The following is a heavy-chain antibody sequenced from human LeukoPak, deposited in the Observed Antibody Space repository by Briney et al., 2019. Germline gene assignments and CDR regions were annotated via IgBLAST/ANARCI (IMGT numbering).Heavy chain of an antibody. V-gene: IGHV3-23*01. CDR1: GFNFDNYG. CDR3: AKYRVAPVTIYYFDY. CDR2: ICGSGGST. J-gene: IGHJ4*02. Sequence: GGSLRLSCAVSGFNFDNYGMSWVRQAPGKGLEWVSAICGSGGSTYYADSVKGRFTISRDNSKNTLYLQMNSLRAEDTAVYYCAKYRVAPVTIYYFDYWGQGTLVTVSS. D-gene: IGHD4-17*01.